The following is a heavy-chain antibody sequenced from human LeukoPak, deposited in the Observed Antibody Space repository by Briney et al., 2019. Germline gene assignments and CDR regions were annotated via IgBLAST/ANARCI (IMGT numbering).Heavy chain of an antibody. D-gene: IGHD5-18*01. Sequence: SVKVSCKASGGTFSSYAISWVRQAPGQGLEWMGGIIPIFGTANYAQKFQGRVTITADESTSTAYMELSSLRSEDTAVYYCARMPTAMVPYYYMDVWGKGTTVTVSS. V-gene: IGHV1-69*13. CDR3: ARMPTAMVPYYYMDV. CDR1: GGTFSSYA. J-gene: IGHJ6*03. CDR2: IIPIFGTA.